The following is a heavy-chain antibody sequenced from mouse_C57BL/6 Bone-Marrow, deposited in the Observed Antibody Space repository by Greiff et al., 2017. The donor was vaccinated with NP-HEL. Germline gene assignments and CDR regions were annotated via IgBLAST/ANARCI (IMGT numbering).Heavy chain of an antibody. J-gene: IGHJ1*03. Sequence: QVQLQQPGAELVKPGASVKMSCKASGYTFTSYWITWVKQRPGQGLEWIGDIYPGSGSTKYHEKFKSKATLTVDTSSSTAYLQLRSLTTEDYAVFYCAKPFYWYCDVWGTGTTVTVSS. CDR2: IYPGSGST. CDR1: GYTFTSYW. V-gene: IGHV1-55*01. CDR3: AKPFYWYCDV.